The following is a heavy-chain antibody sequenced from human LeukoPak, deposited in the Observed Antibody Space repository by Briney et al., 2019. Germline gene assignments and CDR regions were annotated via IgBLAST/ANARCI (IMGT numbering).Heavy chain of an antibody. Sequence: SETLSLTCTVSGDSISTSNSYWGWIRQPPGKGLEWIGSIYYSGNTYYNASLKSRVTISVDTSKNQFSLKLSSVTAADTAVYYCARLKHYYYGSGSYYAFDYWGQGTLVTVSS. D-gene: IGHD3-10*01. CDR3: ARLKHYYYGSGSYYAFDY. J-gene: IGHJ4*02. V-gene: IGHV4-39*01. CDR1: GDSISTSNSY. CDR2: IYYSGNT.